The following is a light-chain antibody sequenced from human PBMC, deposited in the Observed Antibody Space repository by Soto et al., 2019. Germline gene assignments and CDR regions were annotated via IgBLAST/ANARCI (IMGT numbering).Light chain of an antibody. J-gene: IGLJ2*01. CDR3: SSYTAASTLDVV. CDR2: EVT. V-gene: IGLV2-14*01. CDR1: SSDGDS. Sequence: SALTQPASVSGSPGQSITISCSGTSSDGDSVSWYQQHPGKAPKLIIYEVTNRPSGVSNRFSGSKSDYTASLTISGLQAEDEADYYCSSYTAASTLDVVFGGGTKVTVL.